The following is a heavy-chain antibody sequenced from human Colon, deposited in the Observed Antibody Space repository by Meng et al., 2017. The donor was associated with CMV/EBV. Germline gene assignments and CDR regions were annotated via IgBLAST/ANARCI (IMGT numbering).Heavy chain of an antibody. D-gene: IGHD3-10*01. CDR3: AHRPYGSGSYFFDY. V-gene: IGHV2-5*02. CDR1: GFSLSTIGMG. J-gene: IGHJ4*02. CDR2: IYWDDDK. Sequence: QLTLKESGPTHVKPTQTLTLTCTFSGFSLSTIGMGVGWIRQPPGKALEWLGVIYWDDDKRYSPSLKSRLTITKDTSKNQVVLTMTNLDPLDTATYYCAHRPYGSGSYFFDYWGQGTLVTVSS.